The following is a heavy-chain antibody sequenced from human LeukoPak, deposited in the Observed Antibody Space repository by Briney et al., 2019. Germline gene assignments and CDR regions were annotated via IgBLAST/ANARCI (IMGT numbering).Heavy chain of an antibody. CDR1: GYTFTTYG. CDR3: AGSLGYCTSNVCYLKY. CDR2: ISGYNGNT. Sequence: ASVKVSCKASGYTFTTYGISWVRQAPGQGLEWMGWISGYNGNTNYAQKFQDRVTMTTDTYTNTAYMELRSLRSDDTAVYYCAGSLGYCTSNVCYLKYWGQGTLVTVSS. J-gene: IGHJ4*02. D-gene: IGHD2-8*01. V-gene: IGHV1-18*01.